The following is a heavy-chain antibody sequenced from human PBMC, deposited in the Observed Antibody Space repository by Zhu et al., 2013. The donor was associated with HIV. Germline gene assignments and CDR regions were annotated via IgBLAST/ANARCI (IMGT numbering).Heavy chain of an antibody. CDR1: GYRFTAYY. J-gene: IGHJ6*03. Sequence: QVQLVQSAAEVKRPGASVKVSCKPLGYRFTAYYLHWVRQAPGKGIEWMGYINPKNGDTKLAQTFRDRISVTRDTSINTVYMELRSLTSDDTAVYYCARDPSTRYYTDIWGKGTTVIVSS. CDR2: INPKNGDT. CDR3: ARDPSTRYYTDI. V-gene: IGHV1-2*02.